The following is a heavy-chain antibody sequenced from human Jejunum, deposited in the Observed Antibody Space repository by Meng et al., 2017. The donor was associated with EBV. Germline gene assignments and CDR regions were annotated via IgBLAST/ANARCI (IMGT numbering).Heavy chain of an antibody. CDR2: INQVGST. CDR1: TDFISSYEW. D-gene: IGHD1-14*01. CDR3: ARASSERLLDY. V-gene: IGHV4-4*02. J-gene: IGHJ4*02. Sequence: VQLQHAHPGLCNPSGTMSLPSPVSTDFISSYEWWSWVRQPPGKGLGWLGEINQVGSTYYNPSLKSRVTISIDTSKRQFSLRLNSMTAADTAVYYCARASSERLLDYWGQGTLVTVSS.